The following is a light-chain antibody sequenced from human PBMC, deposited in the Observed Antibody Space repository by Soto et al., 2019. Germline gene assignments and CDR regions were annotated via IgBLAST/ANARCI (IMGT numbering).Light chain of an antibody. V-gene: IGLV1-44*01. Sequence: QSVLTQPPSASGTPGQRVTISCSGSSSNIGSNTVNWYQQLPGAAPKLLIYGSDQRPSGVPDRFSGSKSDTSASLAISGLQSEDEADYHCATWDDSLTGWVFGGGTKLTVL. CDR3: ATWDDSLTGWV. J-gene: IGLJ3*02. CDR2: GSD. CDR1: SSNIGSNT.